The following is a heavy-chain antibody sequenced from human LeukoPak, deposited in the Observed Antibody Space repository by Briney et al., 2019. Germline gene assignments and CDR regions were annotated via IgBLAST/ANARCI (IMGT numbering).Heavy chain of an antibody. D-gene: IGHD1-14*01. Sequence: SETLSLTCTVSGGSISSYYWSWIRQPAGKGLEWIGHIYTSGSTNYNPSLKSRVTMSVDTSKNQFSLKLSSVTAVDTAVYYCARRMTTRAFDIWGQGTMVTVSS. J-gene: IGHJ3*02. CDR3: ARRMTTRAFDI. CDR2: IYTSGST. CDR1: GGSISSYY. V-gene: IGHV4-4*07.